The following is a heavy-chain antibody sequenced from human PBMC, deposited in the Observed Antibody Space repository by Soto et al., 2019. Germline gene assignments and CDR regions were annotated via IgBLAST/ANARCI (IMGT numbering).Heavy chain of an antibody. D-gene: IGHD3-3*01. J-gene: IGHJ4*02. CDR3: ARVMGDYDFWSGDVLDY. CDR2: ISAYNGNT. Sequence: ASVKVSCKASGYTFTSYGISWVRQAPGQGLEWLGWISAYNGNTNYAQKLQGRVTMTTDTSTSTAYMELRSLRSDDTAVYYCARVMGDYDFWSGDVLDYWGQGTLVTVSS. V-gene: IGHV1-18*01. CDR1: GYTFTSYG.